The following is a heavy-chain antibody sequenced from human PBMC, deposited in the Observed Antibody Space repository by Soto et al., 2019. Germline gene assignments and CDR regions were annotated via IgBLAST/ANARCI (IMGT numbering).Heavy chain of an antibody. D-gene: IGHD1-1*01. CDR3: ARCIQTSVPYGMDV. Sequence: GASVKVSCKASGYTFTGYYMHWVRQAPGQGLEWMGWINPNSGGTNYAQKFQGRVTMTRDTSTSSAYLELRSLTSDDTAVYYCARCIQTSVPYGMDVWGLGTTVTVSS. CDR1: GYTFTGYY. J-gene: IGHJ6*02. CDR2: INPNSGGT. V-gene: IGHV1-2*02.